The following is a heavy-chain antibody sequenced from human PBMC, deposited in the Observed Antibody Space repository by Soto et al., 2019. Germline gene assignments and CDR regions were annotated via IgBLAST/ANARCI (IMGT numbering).Heavy chain of an antibody. CDR1: GYTFTGYY. CDR3: ARVASGWDYYDSSGYYFDY. CDR2: INPNSGGT. V-gene: IGHV1-2*02. J-gene: IGHJ4*02. D-gene: IGHD3-22*01. Sequence: ASVKVSFKASGYTFTGYYMHWVRQAPGQGLEGMGWINPNSGGTNYAQKFQGRVTMTRDTSISTAYMELSRLRSDDTAVYYCARVASGWDYYDSSGYYFDYWGQGTLVTVSS.